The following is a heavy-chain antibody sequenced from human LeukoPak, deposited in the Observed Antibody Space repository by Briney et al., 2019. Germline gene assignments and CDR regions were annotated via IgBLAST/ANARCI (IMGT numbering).Heavy chain of an antibody. CDR2: INNSGST. CDR3: ARATMYYYGSGSYYNPRWFDP. D-gene: IGHD3-10*01. J-gene: IGHJ5*02. CDR1: GGSFSGYY. Sequence: SETLSLTCAVYGGSFSGYYWSWIRQPPGKGLEWIGEINNSGSTNYNPSLKSRVTISVDTSRNQFSLKLSSVTAADTAVYYCARATMYYYGSGSYYNPRWFDPWGQGTLVTVSS. V-gene: IGHV4-34*01.